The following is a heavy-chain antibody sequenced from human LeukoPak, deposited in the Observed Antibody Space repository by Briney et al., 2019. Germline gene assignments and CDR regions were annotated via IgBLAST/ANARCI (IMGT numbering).Heavy chain of an antibody. D-gene: IGHD6-13*01. CDR2: SYHSGST. J-gene: IGHJ5*02. Sequence: ASETLSLTCTVSGYSISSGYYWGWIRQPPGKGLEWIGSSYHSGSTYYNPPLKSRVTISGDTSKNQLSLQLSSVTAADTAVYYCARVAPISSSWYWVDPWDQGTLDTVSS. V-gene: IGHV4-38-2*02. CDR1: GYSISSGYY. CDR3: ARVAPISSSWYWVDP.